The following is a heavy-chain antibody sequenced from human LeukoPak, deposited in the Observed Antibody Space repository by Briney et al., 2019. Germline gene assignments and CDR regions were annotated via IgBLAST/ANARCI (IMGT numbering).Heavy chain of an antibody. V-gene: IGHV4-39*07. CDR3: ARQPNIVVVDNWFDP. Sequence: SDTLSLTCTVSGGSITSSGFYWGWIRQPPGKGLEWIGNIYNGGSAYYNPSQKRRATKSVNTPKNQFSLKLSSVTAAETAVYYCARQPNIVVVDNWFDPWGQGTLVAVSS. D-gene: IGHD2-15*01. CDR1: GGSITSSGFY. CDR2: IYNGGSA. J-gene: IGHJ5*02.